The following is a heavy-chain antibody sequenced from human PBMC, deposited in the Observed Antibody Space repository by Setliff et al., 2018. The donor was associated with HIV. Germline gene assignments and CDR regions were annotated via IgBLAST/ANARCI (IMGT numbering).Heavy chain of an antibody. CDR2: IYTSRGT. CDR1: GGSISGYH. CDR3: ARYPSYRSSWEYYFDY. Sequence: PSETLSLTCTVSGGSISGYHWNWLRQTPGKGLEWIGYIYTSRGTNYNHSLTTRVIISVDTSNQFSLKLSAVTAADAAVYYCARYPSYRSSWEYYFDYWGQGILVTVSS. V-gene: IGHV4-4*09. D-gene: IGHD6-13*01. J-gene: IGHJ4*02.